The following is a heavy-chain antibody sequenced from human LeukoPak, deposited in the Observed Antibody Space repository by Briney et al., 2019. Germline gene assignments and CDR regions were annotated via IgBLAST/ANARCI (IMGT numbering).Heavy chain of an antibody. V-gene: IGHV4-4*07. CDR3: ARDEHVLRYFDWFTDNDAFDI. D-gene: IGHD3-9*01. Sequence: PSETLSLTCTVSGGSISSYYWSWIRQPAGKGLEWIGRIYTSGSTNYNPSLKSRVTMSVDTSKNQFSLKLSSVTAADMAVYYCARDEHVLRYFDWFTDNDAFDIWGQGTMVTVSS. CDR1: GGSISSYY. J-gene: IGHJ3*02. CDR2: IYTSGST.